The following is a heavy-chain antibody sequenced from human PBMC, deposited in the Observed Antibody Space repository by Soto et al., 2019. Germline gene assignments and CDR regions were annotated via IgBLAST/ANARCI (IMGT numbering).Heavy chain of an antibody. V-gene: IGHV4-59*01. CDR1: GGSISSYY. CDR3: ARQVTVTTDWYFDL. CDR2: IYYSGST. J-gene: IGHJ2*01. Sequence: QVQLQESGPGLVKPSETLSLTCTVSGGSISSYYWSWIRQPPGKGLEWIGYIYYSGSTNYNPPLKSRVTISVDTSKNQFSLKLSSVTAADTAVYYCARQVTVTTDWYFDLWGRGTLVTVSS. D-gene: IGHD4-17*01.